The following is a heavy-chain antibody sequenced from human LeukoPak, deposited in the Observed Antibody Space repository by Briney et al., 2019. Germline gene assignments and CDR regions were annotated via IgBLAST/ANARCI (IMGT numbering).Heavy chain of an antibody. CDR3: ARETTIIGGVINPIDY. CDR1: GDSVSSYRAA. J-gene: IGHJ4*02. V-gene: IGHV6-1*01. CDR2: KLYRSTWYN. D-gene: IGHD3-10*01. Sequence: SQTLSLTCAIPGDSVSSYRAAWNWVRPSPSRGLEWLGRKLYRSTWYNDYAVSVKGRISVNSDTSKNQVSLQLNSVTPEDTAVYYCARETTIIGGVINPIDYWGQGNLVTVSS.